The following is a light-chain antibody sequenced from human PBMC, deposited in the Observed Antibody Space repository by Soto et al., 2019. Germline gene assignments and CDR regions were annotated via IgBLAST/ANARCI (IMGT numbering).Light chain of an antibody. V-gene: IGLV1-44*01. CDR2: ETY. J-gene: IGLJ3*02. Sequence: QAVVTQTPSASGTPGQRVTFSCSGGSSNIGGNYVSWFQQLPGMAPKLLIYETYKRPSGVPDRFSGSKSGTSASLAISGLQSDDEADYYCAAWDDNLNVVVFGGGTKLIVL. CDR1: SSNIGGNY. CDR3: AAWDDNLNVVV.